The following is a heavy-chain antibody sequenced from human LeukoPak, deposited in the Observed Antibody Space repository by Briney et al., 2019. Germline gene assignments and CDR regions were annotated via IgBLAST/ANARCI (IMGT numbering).Heavy chain of an antibody. V-gene: IGHV4-59*01. CDR2: IYYSGST. CDR3: ARLYYYDSSGYGAFDI. CDR1: GGSISSYY. D-gene: IGHD3-22*01. J-gene: IGHJ3*02. Sequence: PSETLFLTCTVSGGSISSYYWSWIRQPPGKGLEWIGYIYYSGSTNYNPSLKSRVTISVDTSKNQFSLKLSSVTAADTAVYYCARLYYYDSSGYGAFDIWGQGTMVTVSS.